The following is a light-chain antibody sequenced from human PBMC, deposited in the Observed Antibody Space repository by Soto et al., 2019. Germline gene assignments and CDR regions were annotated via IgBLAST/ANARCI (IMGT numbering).Light chain of an antibody. CDR1: QSVSSN. Sequence: DTVMTHSPATLSVSPGERATLSCRASQSVSSNLAWYQQKPGQAPRLLIYGASTRATGIPARFSGSGSGTEFTLTISSLQSEDFAVYYSQQYNNWPPYTFGQGTKLEIK. CDR3: QQYNNWPPYT. CDR2: GAS. V-gene: IGKV3-15*01. J-gene: IGKJ2*01.